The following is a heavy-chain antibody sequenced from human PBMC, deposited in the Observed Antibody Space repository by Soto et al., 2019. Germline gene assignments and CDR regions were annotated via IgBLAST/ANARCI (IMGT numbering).Heavy chain of an antibody. J-gene: IGHJ5*02. V-gene: IGHV4-39*01. CDR3: ARSLLTSSWYAGS. CDR2: IYYSGST. D-gene: IGHD6-13*01. Sequence: PSETLSLTCTVSGGSISSSSYYWGWIRQPPGKGLEWIGSIYYSGSTYYNPSLKSRVTISVDTSKNQFSLKLTSVTAADTAVYYCARSLLTSSWYAGSWGQGTLVTVSS. CDR1: GGSISSSSYY.